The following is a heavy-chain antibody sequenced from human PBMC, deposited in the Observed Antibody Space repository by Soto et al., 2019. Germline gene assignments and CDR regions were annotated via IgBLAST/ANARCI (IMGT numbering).Heavy chain of an antibody. CDR1: GFTFSSYG. D-gene: IGHD2-21*02. CDR2: ISYDGSNK. Sequence: GGSLRLSCAASGFTFSSYGMHWVRQAPGKGLEWVAVISYDGSNKYYADSVKGRFTISRDNSKNTLYLQMNSLRAEDTAVYYCLPVVVTAILGMDVWGQGTTVTVSS. V-gene: IGHV3-30*03. J-gene: IGHJ6*02. CDR3: LPVVVTAILGMDV.